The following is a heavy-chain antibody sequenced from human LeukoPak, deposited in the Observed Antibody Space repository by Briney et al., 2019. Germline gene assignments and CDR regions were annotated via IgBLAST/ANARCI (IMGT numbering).Heavy chain of an antibody. D-gene: IGHD3-22*01. CDR1: GYTLTELS. V-gene: IGHV1-24*01. CDR3: ATVPIRITMIDQGI. Sequence: ASVKVSCKVSGYTLTELSMHWVRQAPGKGLEWMGGFDPEDGETIYAQKFQGRVTMTEDTSTDTAYMELSSPRSEDTAVYYCATVPIRITMIDQGIWGQGTMVTVSS. J-gene: IGHJ3*02. CDR2: FDPEDGET.